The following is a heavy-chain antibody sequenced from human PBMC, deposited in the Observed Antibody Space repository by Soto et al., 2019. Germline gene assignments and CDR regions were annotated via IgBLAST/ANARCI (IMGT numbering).Heavy chain of an antibody. CDR3: AREMVCSGGSCYPYDAFDI. V-gene: IGHV3-11*01. CDR1: GFIFSDYY. D-gene: IGHD2-15*01. Sequence: QVQLVESGGGLVKPGGSLRLTCAASGFIFSDYYLSWIRQAPGKGLEWVSYISSSGNTIYYADSVKGRFSISRDNAKNSLYVQMNNLRGEDTAVYYCAREMVCSGGSCYPYDAFDIWGQGTMVTVSS. CDR2: ISSSGNTI. J-gene: IGHJ3*02.